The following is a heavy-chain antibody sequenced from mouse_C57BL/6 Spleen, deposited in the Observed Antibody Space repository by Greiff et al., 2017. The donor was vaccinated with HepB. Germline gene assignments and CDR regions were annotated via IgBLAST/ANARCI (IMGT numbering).Heavy chain of an antibody. Sequence: DVKLVESGGGLVKPGGSLKLSCAASGFTFSDYGMHWVRQAPEKGLEWVAYISSGSSTIYYADTVKGRFTISRDNAKNTLFLQMTSLRSEDTAMYYCARIYGTRYFDVWGTGTTVTVSS. CDR3: ARIYGTRYFDV. CDR1: GFTFSDYG. J-gene: IGHJ1*03. CDR2: ISSGSSTI. D-gene: IGHD2-1*01. V-gene: IGHV5-17*01.